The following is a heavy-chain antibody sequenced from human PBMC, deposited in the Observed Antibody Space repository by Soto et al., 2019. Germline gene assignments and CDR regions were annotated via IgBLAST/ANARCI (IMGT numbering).Heavy chain of an antibody. CDR2: MNPNSGNT. J-gene: IGHJ6*02. D-gene: IGHD2-8*01. CDR1: GYTFTNYD. Sequence: QVQLVQSGAEVKKPGASVKVSCKASGYTFTNYDINWVRQATGQGLEWMGWMNPNSGNTGYAQKLQGRVTMTRNTCIRTAYMELSSLRSEDTAVYYCARGGYWSKGVCYGLDVWGQGTTVTVSS. V-gene: IGHV1-8*02. CDR3: ARGGYWSKGVCYGLDV.